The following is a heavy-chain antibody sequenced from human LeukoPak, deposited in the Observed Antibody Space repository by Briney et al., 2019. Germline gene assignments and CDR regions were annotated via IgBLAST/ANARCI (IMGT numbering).Heavy chain of an antibody. CDR3: AREPSVVVPAAIFHYGMDV. V-gene: IGHV4-31*03. CDR2: IYYSGST. J-gene: IGHJ6*02. Sequence: NPSQTLSLTCTVSGGSISSGGYYWSWISQHPGKGLERIGYIYYSGSTYYNPSLKSRVTISVDTSKNQFSLKLSSVTAADTAVYYCAREPSVVVPAAIFHYGMDVWGQGTTVTVSS. CDR1: GGSISSGGYY. D-gene: IGHD2-2*01.